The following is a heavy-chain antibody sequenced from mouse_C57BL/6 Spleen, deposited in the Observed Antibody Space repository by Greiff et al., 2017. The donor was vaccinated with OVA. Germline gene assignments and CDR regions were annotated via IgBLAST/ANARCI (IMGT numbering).Heavy chain of an antibody. D-gene: IGHD1-1*01. CDR1: GYTFTSYW. J-gene: IGHJ1*03. CDR2: IDPSDSYT. V-gene: IGHV1-50*01. Sequence: VQLQQPGAELVKPGASVTLSCKASGYTFTSYWMQWVKQRPGQGLEWIGEIDPSDSYTNYNQKFKGKATLTVDTSSSTAYMQLSSLTSEDSAVYYCARSGSSLWYFDVWGTGTTVTVSS. CDR3: ARSGSSLWYFDV.